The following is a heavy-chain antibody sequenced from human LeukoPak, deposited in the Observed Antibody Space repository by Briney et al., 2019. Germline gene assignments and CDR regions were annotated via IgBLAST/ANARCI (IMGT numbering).Heavy chain of an antibody. CDR1: GYSFTSYW. CDR3: ARPARDHYYDSSGDLTYFDY. V-gene: IGHV5-51*01. D-gene: IGHD3-22*01. CDR2: IYPGDSDT. J-gene: IGHJ4*02. Sequence: GESLKISCKGSGYSFTSYWIGWVRQMPGKGLEWMGIIYPGDSDTRYSPSFQGQVTISADKSISTAYLQWSSLKASDTAMYYCARPARDHYYDSSGDLTYFDYWGQGTLVTVSS.